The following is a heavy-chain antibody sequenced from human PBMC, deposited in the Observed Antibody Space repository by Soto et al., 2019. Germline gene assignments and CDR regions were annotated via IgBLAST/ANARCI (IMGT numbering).Heavy chain of an antibody. CDR2: INHSGST. V-gene: IGHV4-34*01. D-gene: IGHD2-15*01. Sequence: SGTLSLTCAVYGGSFSGYDWSWIRQPPGKGLEWIGEINHSGSTNYNPSLKSRVTISVDTSKNQFSLKLSSVTAADTAVYYCARGSSRATLDIFVVLGATPRWFVPWCQATLVSVSS. CDR3: ARGSSRATLDIFVVLGATPRWFVP. J-gene: IGHJ5*02. CDR1: GGSFSGYD.